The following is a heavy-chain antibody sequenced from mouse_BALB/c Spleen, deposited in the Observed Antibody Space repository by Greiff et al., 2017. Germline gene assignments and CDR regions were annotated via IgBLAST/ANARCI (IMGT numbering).Heavy chain of an antibody. CDR3: ARSEGDGYSWFAY. D-gene: IGHD2-3*01. V-gene: IGHV5-17*02. J-gene: IGHJ3*01. CDR1: GFTFSSFG. CDR2: ISSGSSTI. Sequence: EVKLMESGGGLVQPGGSRKLSCAASGFTFSSFGMHWVRQAPEKGLEWVAYISSGSSTIYYADTVKGRFTISRDNPKNTLFLQMTSLRSEDTAMYYCARSEGDGYSWFAYWGQGTLVTVSA.